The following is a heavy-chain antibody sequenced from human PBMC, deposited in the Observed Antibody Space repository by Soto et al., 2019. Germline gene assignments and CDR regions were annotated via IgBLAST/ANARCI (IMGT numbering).Heavy chain of an antibody. D-gene: IGHD3-9*01. V-gene: IGHV3-64D*06. CDR3: VKLTDY. CDR1: GFPFSTYD. J-gene: IGHJ4*02. CDR2: ISPNGAAT. Sequence: GGSLRLSCSASGFPFSTYDVHWVRQAPAKGLEFVAGISPNGAATYYADSVKGRSTISRDNSKNTLYLQMSSLTPDDTAVYYCVKLTDYWGRGTLVTVSS.